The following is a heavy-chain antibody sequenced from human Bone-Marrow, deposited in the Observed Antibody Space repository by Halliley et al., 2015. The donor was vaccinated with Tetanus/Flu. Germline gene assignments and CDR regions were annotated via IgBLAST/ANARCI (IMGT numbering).Heavy chain of an antibody. Sequence: ASVSNDGSNSFFADSVKGRFPISRDNSRNTLYLQMSSLRPEDTAVYFCGKGRSETAVTQVASWGQGTLVTVSS. V-gene: IGHV3-30*18. CDR2: VSNDGSNS. J-gene: IGHJ5*02. D-gene: IGHD4-4*01. CDR3: GKGRSETAVTQVAS.